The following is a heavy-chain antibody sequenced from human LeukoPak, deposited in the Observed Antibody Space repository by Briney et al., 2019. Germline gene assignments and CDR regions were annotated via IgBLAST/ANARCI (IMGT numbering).Heavy chain of an antibody. J-gene: IGHJ4*02. D-gene: IGHD3-10*01. CDR1: SASITSTNW. V-gene: IGHV4-4*02. CDR2: IYHSGAT. CDR3: ARYYYGSSSYDS. Sequence: SGTLSLTCAVSSASITSTNWWSWVRRPPGKGLEWIGEIYHSGATNYNPSLKSRVTISVDKSKNQFSLTLNSLTAADTAVYYCARYYYGSSSYDSWGQGILVAVSS.